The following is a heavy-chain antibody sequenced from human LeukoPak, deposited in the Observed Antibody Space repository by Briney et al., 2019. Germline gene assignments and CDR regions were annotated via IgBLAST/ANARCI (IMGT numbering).Heavy chain of an antibody. J-gene: IGHJ6*02. CDR2: MNPNSGNT. CDR1: GYTFTSYD. V-gene: IGHV1-8*01. Sequence: ASVKVSCKASGYTFTSYDINWVRQATGQGLEWMGWMNPNSGNTGYAQKFQGRVTMTRNTSISTAYMGLSSLRSEDTAVYYCARDFEYSSTLLENYYYGMDVWGQGTTVTVSS. CDR3: ARDFEYSSTLLENYYYGMDV. D-gene: IGHD6-6*01.